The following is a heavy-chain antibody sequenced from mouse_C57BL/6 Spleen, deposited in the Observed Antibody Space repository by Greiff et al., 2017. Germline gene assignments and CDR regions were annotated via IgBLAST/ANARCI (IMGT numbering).Heavy chain of an antibody. CDR2: SRNKANDYTT. CDR3: ARDEGTPNWYFDV. Sequence: EVKLMESGGGLVQSGRSLRLSCATSGFTFSDFYMEWVRQAPGKGLEWIAASRNKANDYTTEYSASVKGRFIVSRDTSQSILYLQMNALRAEDTAIYYCARDEGTPNWYFDVWGTGTTVTVSS. V-gene: IGHV7-1*01. J-gene: IGHJ1*03. D-gene: IGHD2-14*01. CDR1: GFTFSDFY.